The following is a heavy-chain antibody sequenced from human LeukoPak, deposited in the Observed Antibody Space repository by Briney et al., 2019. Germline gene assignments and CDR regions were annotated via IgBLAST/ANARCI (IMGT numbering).Heavy chain of an antibody. J-gene: IGHJ5*02. Sequence: ASVKVSCKASGYTFTGYYMHWVRQAPGQGLEWMGWMNPNSGNTGYAQKFQGRVTMTRNTSISTAYMELSSLRSEDTAVYYCARGLWFDPWGQGTLVTVSS. CDR2: MNPNSGNT. CDR3: ARGLWFDP. V-gene: IGHV1-8*02. CDR1: GYTFTGYY.